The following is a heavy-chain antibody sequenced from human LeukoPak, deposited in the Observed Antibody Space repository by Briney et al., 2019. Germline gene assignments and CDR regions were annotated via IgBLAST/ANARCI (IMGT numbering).Heavy chain of an antibody. V-gene: IGHV3-21*01. Sequence: GGSLRLSCAASGFTFSSYSMNWVRQARGRGLGWVSSISSSSSYIYYADSVKGRFTISRDNAKNSLYLQMNSLRAEDTAVYYCARAAKVDIVATFDPWGQGTLVTVSS. J-gene: IGHJ5*02. CDR1: GFTFSSYS. D-gene: IGHD5-12*01. CDR3: ARAAKVDIVATFDP. CDR2: ISSSSSYI.